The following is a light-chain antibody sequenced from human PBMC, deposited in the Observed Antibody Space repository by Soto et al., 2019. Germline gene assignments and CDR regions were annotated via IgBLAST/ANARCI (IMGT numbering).Light chain of an antibody. CDR2: GAS. CDR1: QSVSSN. Sequence: EIVITQSPATLSVSPGERATLSCRASQSVSSNLAWYQQKPGQAPRLLIYGASTRATGIPARFSGSVSGTEGTITISSLKPEDGSTYYCQQANSFTVTFGQGTRLEIK. CDR3: QQANSFTVT. J-gene: IGKJ5*01. V-gene: IGKV3-15*01.